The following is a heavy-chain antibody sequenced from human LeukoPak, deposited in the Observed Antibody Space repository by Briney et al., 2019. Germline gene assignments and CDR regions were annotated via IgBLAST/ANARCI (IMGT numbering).Heavy chain of an antibody. D-gene: IGHD5-12*01. J-gene: IGHJ5*02. CDR1: GGTFSSYA. V-gene: IGHV1-69*01. CDR3: ARGGRGYDLYWFDP. Sequence: SVKVSCKASGGTFSSYAISWVRQAPGQGLEWMGGIIPIFGTANYAQKFQGRVTITADESTSTAYMELSSLRSADTAVYHCARGGRGYDLYWFDPWGQGTLVTVSS. CDR2: IIPIFGTA.